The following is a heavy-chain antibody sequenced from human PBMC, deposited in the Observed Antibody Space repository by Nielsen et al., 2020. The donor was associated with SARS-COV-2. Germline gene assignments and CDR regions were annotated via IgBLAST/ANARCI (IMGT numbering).Heavy chain of an antibody. CDR1: GFTFSSYS. J-gene: IGHJ2*01. Sequence: GGSLRLSCAVSGFTFSSYSLNWVRQAPGKGLEWVSSISGTRSYIFYADSVKGRFTTSRDNAKNSLDLQMNSLRAEDTAVYYCAKAAFDSSGWFYWYFDLWGRGTLVTVPS. D-gene: IGHD6-19*01. CDR2: ISGTRSYI. CDR3: AKAAFDSSGWFYWYFDL. V-gene: IGHV3-21*01.